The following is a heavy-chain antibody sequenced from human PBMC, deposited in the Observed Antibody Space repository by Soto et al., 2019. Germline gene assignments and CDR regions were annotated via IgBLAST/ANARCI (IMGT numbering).Heavy chain of an antibody. D-gene: IGHD2-21*02. CDR3: ARSIVVVTALDY. J-gene: IGHJ4*02. CDR2: INAGNGNT. V-gene: IGHV1-3*05. Sequence: QVQLVQSGAEEKKPGASVKVSCKASGYTFTSYAMHWVRQAPGQRLEWMGWINAGNGNTKYSQKFQGRVTITRETAASTPYMELSSLRSEDTAVYYCARSIVVVTALDYWGQGTLVTVSS. CDR1: GYTFTSYA.